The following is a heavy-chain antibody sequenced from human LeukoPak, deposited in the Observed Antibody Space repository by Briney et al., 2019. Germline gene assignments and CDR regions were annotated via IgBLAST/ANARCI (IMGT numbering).Heavy chain of an antibody. D-gene: IGHD5-18*01. J-gene: IGHJ6*02. CDR2: INSDGSIT. V-gene: IGHV3-74*01. CDR1: GFTFTTYW. CDR3: ARDAVDTANAV. Sequence: GGSLRLSCAPSGFTFTTYWMHWVRQAPGKGLVWVSHINSDGSITSYADSVKGRFTISRDNAKNTLYLQMNSLRAEDTAVYYCARDAVDTANAVWGQGTTVTVSS.